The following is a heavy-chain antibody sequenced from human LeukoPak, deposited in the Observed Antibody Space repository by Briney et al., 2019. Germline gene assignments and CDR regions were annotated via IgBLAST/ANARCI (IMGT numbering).Heavy chain of an antibody. Sequence: PSETLSLTCAVSGYSISSGYYWAWIRQPPGKGLEWIGSIYHSGTHYNPSLESRPTISVDTPKNQFSLQLSSVTAADTAVYYCARGDNYYDSSGYLDWVQGTLVTVSS. CDR3: ARGDNYYDSSGYLD. D-gene: IGHD3-22*01. V-gene: IGHV4-38-2*01. CDR1: GYSISSGYY. J-gene: IGHJ4*02. CDR2: IYHSGT.